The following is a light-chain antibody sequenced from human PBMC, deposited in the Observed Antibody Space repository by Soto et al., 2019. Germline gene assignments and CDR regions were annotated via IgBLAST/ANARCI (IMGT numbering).Light chain of an antibody. CDR1: SSDVGAYNY. J-gene: IGLJ1*01. Sequence: QSALTQPASVSGSPGQSIAISCTGTSSDVGAYNYVSWYQQHPGKVPKLVIYDVTNRPSGVSDRFSGSKSGNTASLTISGLQAEDEADYYCSSYTSNTTPYVFGTGNKVTVL. CDR2: DVT. CDR3: SSYTSNTTPYV. V-gene: IGLV2-14*01.